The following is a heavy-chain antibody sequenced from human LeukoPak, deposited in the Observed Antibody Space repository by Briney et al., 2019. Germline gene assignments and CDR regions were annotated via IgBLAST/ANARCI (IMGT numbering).Heavy chain of an antibody. CDR2: ISSSGSTI. CDR3: ALSIWLQPIDY. CDR1: GFTFSRCD. J-gene: IGHJ4*02. V-gene: IGHV3-48*03. Sequence: GGSLRLSCAPSGFTFSRCDINWVRQAPGKGLEWVSYISSSGSTIYYADSVKGRFTISRDNAKNSLYLQMNSLRAEDTAVYYCALSIWLQPIDYWGQGTLVTVSS. D-gene: IGHD5-24*01.